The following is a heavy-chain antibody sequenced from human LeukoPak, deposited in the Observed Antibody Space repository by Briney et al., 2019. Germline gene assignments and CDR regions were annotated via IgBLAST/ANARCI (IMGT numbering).Heavy chain of an antibody. CDR1: GFAFHTYG. D-gene: IGHD1-20*01. CDR3: AKLPSGRITGSLYYFDS. J-gene: IGHJ4*02. Sequence: GGSLRLSCVASGFAFHTYGIHWVRQAPGKGLEWVAVIWYDGEKKYFSDSVKGRFTASRDNSKNTVYLQMNSLRVEDTAVYYCAKLPSGRITGSLYYFDSWGQGALVSVSS. V-gene: IGHV3-33*06. CDR2: IWYDGEKK.